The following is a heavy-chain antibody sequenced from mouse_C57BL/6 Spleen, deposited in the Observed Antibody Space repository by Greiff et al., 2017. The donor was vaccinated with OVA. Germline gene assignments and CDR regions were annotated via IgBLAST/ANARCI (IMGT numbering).Heavy chain of an antibody. CDR3: ARGYYGSSPHWYFDV. Sequence: QVQLKQSGAELVRPGTSVKLSCKASGYTFTSYWMHWVKQRPGQGLEWIGVIDPSDSYTNYNQKFKGKATLTVDTSSSTAYMQLSSLTSEDSAVYYCARGYYGSSPHWYFDVWGTGTTVTVSS. CDR2: IDPSDSYT. J-gene: IGHJ1*03. CDR1: GYTFTSYW. D-gene: IGHD1-1*01. V-gene: IGHV1-59*01.